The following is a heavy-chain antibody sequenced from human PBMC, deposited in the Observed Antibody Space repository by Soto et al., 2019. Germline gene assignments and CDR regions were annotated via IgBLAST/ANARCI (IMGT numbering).Heavy chain of an antibody. CDR1: GYPFTGYF. J-gene: IGHJ5*02. Sequence: ASVKVSCQASGYPFTGYFIHWVRQAPGQGLEWMGWINPNSGATKYAQKFQGRVTMTRDTSISTAYMELTLLRSDDTAIYYCARGGGTILAPLPWGEGTLVTVSS. CDR3: ARGGGTILAPLP. D-gene: IGHD3-3*01. CDR2: INPNSGAT. V-gene: IGHV1-2*02.